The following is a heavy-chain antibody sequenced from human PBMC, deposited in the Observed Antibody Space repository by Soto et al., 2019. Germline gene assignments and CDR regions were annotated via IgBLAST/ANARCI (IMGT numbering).Heavy chain of an antibody. D-gene: IGHD3-10*01. CDR3: ARGYPYYYGSGSMFYSDY. CDR2: ISYDGRNK. Sequence: QVQLVVSGGDVVQPGRSLRLSCAASGFSFNTYSIHWVRQAPGKGLEWVALISYDGRNKYYADSVKGRFTISRDNSKSTLYLQVNSLTTEDTAVYYCARGYPYYYGSGSMFYSDYWGQGTLVTVSS. V-gene: IGHV3-30-3*01. CDR1: GFSFNTYS. J-gene: IGHJ4*02.